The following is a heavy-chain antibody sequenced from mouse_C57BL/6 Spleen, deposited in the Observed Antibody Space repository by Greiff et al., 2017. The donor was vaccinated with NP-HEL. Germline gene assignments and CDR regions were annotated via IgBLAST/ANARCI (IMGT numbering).Heavy chain of an antibody. CDR2: INPYNGGT. J-gene: IGHJ2*01. D-gene: IGHD1-1*01. Sequence: EVQLQQSGPVLVKPGASVKMSCKASGYTFPDYYMNWVKQSHGKSLEWIGVINPYNGGTSYNQKFKGKATLTVDKSSSTAYMELNSLTSEDSAVYYCASRGRDYGSSYVDYWGQGTTLTVSS. V-gene: IGHV1-19*01. CDR1: GYTFPDYY. CDR3: ASRGRDYGSSYVDY.